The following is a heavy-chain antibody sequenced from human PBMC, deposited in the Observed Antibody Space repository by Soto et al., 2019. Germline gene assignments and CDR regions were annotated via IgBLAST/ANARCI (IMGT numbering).Heavy chain of an antibody. J-gene: IGHJ4*02. D-gene: IGHD3-9*01. CDR2: ISSSSSYI. Sequence: EVQLVESGGGLVKPGGSLRLSCAASGFTFSSYSMNWVRQAPGKGLEWVSSISSSSSYIYYADSVKGRFTISRDHAKNSLYLQMNSLRAEDTAVYYCARDNGGRYFDWLLRRWGQGTLVTVSS. V-gene: IGHV3-21*01. CDR3: ARDNGGRYFDWLLRR. CDR1: GFTFSSYS.